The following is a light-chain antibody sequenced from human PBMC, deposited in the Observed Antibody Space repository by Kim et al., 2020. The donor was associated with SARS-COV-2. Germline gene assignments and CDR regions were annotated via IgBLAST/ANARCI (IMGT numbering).Light chain of an antibody. CDR3: QQSNDWPPLT. CDR1: QTINNR. V-gene: IGKV3-15*01. J-gene: IGKJ1*01. CDR2: DAT. Sequence: ATGERATLSCRASQTINNRLGWYQQKPGQAPRLLIYDATTRATGIPARFIGSGSETDFTLTISSLQSEDFAVYYCQQSNDWPPLTFGQGTKVDIK.